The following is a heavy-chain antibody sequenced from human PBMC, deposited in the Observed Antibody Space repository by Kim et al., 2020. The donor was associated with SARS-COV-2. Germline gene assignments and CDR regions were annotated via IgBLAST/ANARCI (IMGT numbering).Heavy chain of an antibody. Sequence: TNYAGSVGGKFTISRDNAKNTVYLQMNSLTAEDTAVYFCVRGTTGWSGIDYWGQGTLVTVSS. CDR2: T. D-gene: IGHD6-19*01. J-gene: IGHJ4*02. V-gene: IGHV3-74*01. CDR3: VRGTTGWSGIDY.